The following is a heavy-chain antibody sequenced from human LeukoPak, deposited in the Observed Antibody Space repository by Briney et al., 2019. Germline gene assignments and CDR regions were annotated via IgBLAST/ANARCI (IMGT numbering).Heavy chain of an antibody. CDR2: INSGGGT. CDR1: GGSFSIYY. Sequence: PSETLSLTCAVSGGSFSIYYWSWIRQPPGKGLEWIGYINSGGGTNYNPSLKSRVTISVDTSKNQFSLRLTSVTAADTAVYYCARNRRRSTSNNWFDPWGQGTLVTVSS. CDR3: ARNRRRSTSNNWFDP. D-gene: IGHD1-14*01. V-gene: IGHV4-4*09. J-gene: IGHJ5*02.